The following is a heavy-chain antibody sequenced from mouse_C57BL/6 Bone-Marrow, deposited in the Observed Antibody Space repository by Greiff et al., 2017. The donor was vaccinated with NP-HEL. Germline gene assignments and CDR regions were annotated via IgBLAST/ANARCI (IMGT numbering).Heavy chain of an antibody. J-gene: IGHJ1*03. CDR2: INPSSGYT. Sequence: VQLQQSGAELAKPGASVKLSCKASGYTFTSYWMHWVKQRPGQGLEWIGYINPSSGYTKYNQKFKDKATLTAAKSSSTAYMQLSSLTYEESAVYYCAEDSYGSWYFDVWGTGTTVTVSS. CDR1: GYTFTSYW. D-gene: IGHD1-1*01. V-gene: IGHV1-7*01. CDR3: AEDSYGSWYFDV.